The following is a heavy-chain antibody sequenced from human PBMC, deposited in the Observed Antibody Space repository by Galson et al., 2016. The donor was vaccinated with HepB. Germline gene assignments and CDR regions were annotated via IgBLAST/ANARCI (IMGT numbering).Heavy chain of an antibody. V-gene: IGHV7-4-1*02. D-gene: IGHD1-14*01. CDR2: INTNTGNP. CDR1: GYTFTSYA. Sequence: SVKVSCKASGYTFTSYATNWVRQAPGQGLEWMGWINTNTGNPTYAQGFIGRFVFSLDTSVSTADLQIRGLKAEDSAVYYFARDNRGDYYFDYWGQGTLVTVSS. CDR3: ARDNRGDYYFDY. J-gene: IGHJ4*02.